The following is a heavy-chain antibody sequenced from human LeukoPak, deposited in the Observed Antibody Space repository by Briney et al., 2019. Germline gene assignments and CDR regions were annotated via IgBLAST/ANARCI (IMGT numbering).Heavy chain of an antibody. D-gene: IGHD1-26*01. CDR1: GFTFRSYW. V-gene: IGHV3-74*01. CDR2: INSDGSST. CDR3: AREVSGSSYFDY. Sequence: GGSLRLSCAASGFTFRSYWMHWVRQAPGKGLVWVSRINSDGSSTSYADSVKGQFTISRDNAKNTLYLQMNSLRAEDTAVYYCAREVSGSSYFDYWGQGTLVTVSS. J-gene: IGHJ4*02.